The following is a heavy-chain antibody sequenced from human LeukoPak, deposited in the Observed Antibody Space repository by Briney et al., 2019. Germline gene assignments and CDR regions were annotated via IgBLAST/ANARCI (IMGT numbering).Heavy chain of an antibody. CDR3: ARDGYNSGYFDY. CDR2: IYYSRST. J-gene: IGHJ4*02. D-gene: IGHD5-24*01. Sequence: SGTLSLTCTVSGASISSGGYYWNWIRQPPGKGLEWVGYIYYSRSTSYSPSLKSRLTISVDTSKNQFSLKLSSVTTADTAVYYCARDGYNSGYFDYWGQGTLVTVSS. CDR1: GASISSGGYY. V-gene: IGHV4-30-4*01.